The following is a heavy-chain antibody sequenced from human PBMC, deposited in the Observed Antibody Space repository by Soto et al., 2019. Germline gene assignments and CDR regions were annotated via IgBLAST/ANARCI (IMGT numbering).Heavy chain of an antibody. V-gene: IGHV3-7*01. Sequence: GGSLRLSCAASGFTFSSYWMSWVRQAPGKGLEWVANIKQDGSEKYYVDSVKGRFTISRDNAKNSLYLQMNSLRAEDTAVYYCATGGGVPAAPFYYYYYMDVWGKGTTVTVSS. D-gene: IGHD2-2*01. CDR2: IKQDGSEK. J-gene: IGHJ6*03. CDR1: GFTFSSYW. CDR3: ATGGGVPAAPFYYYYYMDV.